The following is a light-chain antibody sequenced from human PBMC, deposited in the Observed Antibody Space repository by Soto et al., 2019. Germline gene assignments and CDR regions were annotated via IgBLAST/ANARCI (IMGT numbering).Light chain of an antibody. CDR3: QQYNNWPFT. Sequence: EIVMTQSPATLSVSPGERATLSCRASQSVSSNLAWYQQKPGQAPRLLIYGASTRATGIPARFSGSGSGTEFTLTISSLQSGDFAIYSCQQYNNWPFTFGQGTELGIK. V-gene: IGKV3-15*01. CDR2: GAS. J-gene: IGKJ2*01. CDR1: QSVSSN.